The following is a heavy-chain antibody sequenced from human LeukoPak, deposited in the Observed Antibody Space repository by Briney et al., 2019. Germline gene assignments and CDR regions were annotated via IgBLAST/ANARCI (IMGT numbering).Heavy chain of an antibody. CDR1: GFTFSSYG. CDR2: ISYDGSNK. Sequence: GGSLRLSCAASGFTFSSYGMHWVRQAPGKGLEWVAVISYDGSNKYYADSVKGRFAISRDNSKNTLYLQMNSLRAEDTALYYCAKASPGIAAAGPDYWGQGTLVTVSS. CDR3: AKASPGIAAAGPDY. V-gene: IGHV3-30*18. D-gene: IGHD6-13*01. J-gene: IGHJ4*02.